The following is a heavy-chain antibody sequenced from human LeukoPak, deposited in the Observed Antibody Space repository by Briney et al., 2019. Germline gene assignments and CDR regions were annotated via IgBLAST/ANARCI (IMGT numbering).Heavy chain of an antibody. CDR3: ARDYYGSGSYYIPTYYFDY. J-gene: IGHJ4*02. CDR1: GYTFTSYG. CDR2: ISAYNGNI. Sequence: ASVKVSCKASGYTFTSYGISWVRQAPGQGLEWMGWISAYNGNINYAQKLQGRVTMTTDTSTSTAYMELRSLRSDDTAVYYCARDYYGSGSYYIPTYYFDYWGQGTLVTVSS. V-gene: IGHV1-18*01. D-gene: IGHD3-10*01.